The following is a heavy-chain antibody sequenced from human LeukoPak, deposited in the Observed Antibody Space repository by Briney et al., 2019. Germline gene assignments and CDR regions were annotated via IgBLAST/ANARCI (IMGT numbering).Heavy chain of an antibody. CDR2: IKQGGSQK. Sequence: GGSLRLSCAASGFTFTGYWMVWVRQAPGKGLEWVANIKQGGSQKHYVDSVKGRFTISRDNAKKSLYLQMSNLRAEDTGVYYCAREDWGPDYWGQGTLVTVSS. J-gene: IGHJ4*02. V-gene: IGHV3-7*01. D-gene: IGHD7-27*01. CDR3: AREDWGPDY. CDR1: GFTFTGYW.